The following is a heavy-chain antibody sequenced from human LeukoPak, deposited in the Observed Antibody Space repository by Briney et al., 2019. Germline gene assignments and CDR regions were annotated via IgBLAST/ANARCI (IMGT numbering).Heavy chain of an antibody. CDR1: GGSFSGYY. CDR2: INHSGST. D-gene: IGHD6-19*01. Sequence: SETLSLTCAVYGGSFSGYYWSWIRQPPGKGLEWIGEINHSGSTNYNPSLKSRVTISVDTSKNQFSLKLSSVTAADTAVYFCARGHSFIAGACTLWFDPWGEGTLVSVSS. V-gene: IGHV4-34*01. J-gene: IGHJ5*02. CDR3: ARGHSFIAGACTLWFDP.